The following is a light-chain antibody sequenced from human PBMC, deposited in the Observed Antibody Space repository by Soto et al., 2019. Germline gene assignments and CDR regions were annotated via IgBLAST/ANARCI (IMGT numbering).Light chain of an antibody. CDR3: QQYCRSRLI. J-gene: IGKJ1*01. CDR1: QTIRSNY. V-gene: IGKV3-20*01. CDR2: GAS. Sequence: ETVLTQSPGTLSLSPGERATLSCRASQTIRSNYLAWYRQTPGQAPRLLIYGASNRATGIADRFSGSGSGTDFTLIISRLEPEDFALHYCQQYCRSRLIFGQGTKVVIK.